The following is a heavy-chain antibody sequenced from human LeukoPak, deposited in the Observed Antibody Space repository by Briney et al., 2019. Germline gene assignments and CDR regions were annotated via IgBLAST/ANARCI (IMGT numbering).Heavy chain of an antibody. CDR1: GFTFSSYA. V-gene: IGHV3-64*01. Sequence: GGSLRLSCAASGFTFSSYAMHWVRQAPGKGLEYVSAISSNGGSTYYANSVKGRFTISRDNSKNTLYLQMGSLRAEDMAVYYCARDLRYGGNETHDRYYYYYYMDVWGKGTTVTVSS. CDR3: ARDLRYGGNETHDRYYYYYYMDV. D-gene: IGHD4-23*01. J-gene: IGHJ6*03. CDR2: ISSNGGST.